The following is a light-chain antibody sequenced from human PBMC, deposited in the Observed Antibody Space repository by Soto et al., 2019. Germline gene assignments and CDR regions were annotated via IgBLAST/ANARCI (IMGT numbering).Light chain of an antibody. CDR3: MQDNNWPWT. V-gene: IGKV3-15*01. CDR1: QSVSSK. J-gene: IGKJ1*01. Sequence: EIVMTQSPATLSVSPGERATLSCRPSQSVSSKLAWFQQKPGQAPRLLIYFASTRATEIPARFSGSGSGTEFTLTISSLQSEDFAVYYCMQDNNWPWTFGQGTKVDIK. CDR2: FAS.